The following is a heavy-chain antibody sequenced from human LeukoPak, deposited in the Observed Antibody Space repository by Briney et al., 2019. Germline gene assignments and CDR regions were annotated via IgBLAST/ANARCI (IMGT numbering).Heavy chain of an antibody. CDR1: GFTLSTNA. D-gene: IGHD2-15*01. CDR3: AKDVGKWGSLHFFDY. Sequence: GGSRRLSCLTSGFTLSTNAMSGVRQAPGKGLEWISGISGSGASTYYADSVKGRFTISRDDSRNTLYLQMNSLRGDDTAVYYCAKDVGKWGSLHFFDYWGQGTLVTVSS. V-gene: IGHV3-23*01. J-gene: IGHJ4*02. CDR2: ISGSGAST.